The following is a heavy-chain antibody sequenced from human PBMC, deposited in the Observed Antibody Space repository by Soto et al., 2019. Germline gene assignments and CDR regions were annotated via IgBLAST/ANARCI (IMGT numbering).Heavy chain of an antibody. CDR3: ASAAEMVYAMRGGYNYYYGMVV. CDR2: ISSSSSYI. Sequence: GGSLRLSCAASGFTFSSYSMNWVRQAPGKGLEWVSSISSSSSYIYYADSVKGRFTISRDHGRNSLYLQMNGLRAEDTAVYYCASAAEMVYAMRGGYNYYYGMVVWGQGTTVTVSS. J-gene: IGHJ6*02. CDR1: GFTFSSYS. V-gene: IGHV3-21*01. D-gene: IGHD2-8*01.